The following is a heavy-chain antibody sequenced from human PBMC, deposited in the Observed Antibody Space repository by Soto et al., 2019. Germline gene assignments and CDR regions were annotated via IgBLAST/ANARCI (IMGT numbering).Heavy chain of an antibody. V-gene: IGHV2-5*02. Sequence: QITLKESGPTLVRPTQTLTLTCTFSGFSLSTNGVGVGWIRQPPGRALEWLALLYWDDNRLYSPSLKSRLTITKDTSKNQVVLTMTNMDPVDTATYFCARRSGFGELFPWGQGTLVTVSS. CDR2: LYWDDNR. J-gene: IGHJ5*02. D-gene: IGHD3-10*01. CDR1: GFSLSTNGVG. CDR3: ARRSGFGELFP.